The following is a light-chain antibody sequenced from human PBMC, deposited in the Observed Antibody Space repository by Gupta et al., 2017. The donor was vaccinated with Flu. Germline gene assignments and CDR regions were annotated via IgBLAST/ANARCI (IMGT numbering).Light chain of an antibody. J-gene: IGKJ2*01. CDR2: GTS. CDR3: QQYNGWHPAYT. V-gene: IGKV3-15*01. CDR1: QSISSN. Sequence: EIVMTQSPATLSVSPGERATLSCRASQSISSNLAWYQQKPGQAPRLLIYGTSTRATGITARFSGSGDGSEVTITISSRQSEDFEVYYCQQYNGWHPAYTFGQGTKMEIK.